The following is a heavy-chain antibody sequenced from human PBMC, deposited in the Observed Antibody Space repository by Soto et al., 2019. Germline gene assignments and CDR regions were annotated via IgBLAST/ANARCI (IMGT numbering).Heavy chain of an antibody. V-gene: IGHV3-23*01. CDR3: AKGRESSGSYRPFDY. CDR2: ISAGAVAT. Sequence: GGSWGFSSAASGFPFSGYAWSGVGRAPGKGLEWVSAISAGAVATNYADSVKGRFTISRDNSKNTLYLQMNSLRAEDTAVYYCAKGRESSGSYRPFDYWGQGALVTVSS. CDR1: GFPFSGYA. D-gene: IGHD3-22*01. J-gene: IGHJ4*02.